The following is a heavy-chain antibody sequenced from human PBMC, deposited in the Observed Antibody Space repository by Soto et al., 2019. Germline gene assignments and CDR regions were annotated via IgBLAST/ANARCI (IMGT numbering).Heavy chain of an antibody. CDR3: ARVVAVPADFDY. Sequence: QVQLVQSGAEEKKPGASVKVSCKASGYTFTVYAMHWVRQAPGQRLEWMGWINAGNGNTKYSQKFQGRVTITRDTSASTAYMELSSLRSEDTAVYYCARVVAVPADFDYWGQGTLVTVSS. CDR1: GYTFTVYA. D-gene: IGHD6-19*01. J-gene: IGHJ4*02. CDR2: INAGNGNT. V-gene: IGHV1-3*05.